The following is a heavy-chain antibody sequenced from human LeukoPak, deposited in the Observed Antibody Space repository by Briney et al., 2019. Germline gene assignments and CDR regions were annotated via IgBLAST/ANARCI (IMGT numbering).Heavy chain of an antibody. Sequence: SQTLSLTCTVSGGSINSGTYYWTWIRQYPGKGLEWIGYTYYSGTTYYNPSLKSRASISVDTSRTSFSLNLNSVTAADTAVYYCGRSVFGDHPGHIDAFDIWGQGTMVTVSS. CDR2: TYYSGTT. CDR3: GRSVFGDHPGHIDAFDI. J-gene: IGHJ3*02. CDR1: GGSINSGTYY. D-gene: IGHD4-17*01. V-gene: IGHV4-31*03.